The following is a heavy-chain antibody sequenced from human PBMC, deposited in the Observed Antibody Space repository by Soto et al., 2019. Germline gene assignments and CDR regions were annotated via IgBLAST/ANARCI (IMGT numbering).Heavy chain of an antibody. J-gene: IGHJ5*02. D-gene: IGHD5-18*01. Sequence: AASVKVSCKVSGYTLTELSMHWVRQAPGKGLEWKGGFDPEDGDTIYAQKFQGRVTITKDTSTDTAYMELSSLRSEDTAVYYCARDPGYSYGNTWGQGTLVTVSS. CDR2: FDPEDGDT. CDR3: ARDPGYSYGNT. CDR1: GYTLTELS. V-gene: IGHV1-24*01.